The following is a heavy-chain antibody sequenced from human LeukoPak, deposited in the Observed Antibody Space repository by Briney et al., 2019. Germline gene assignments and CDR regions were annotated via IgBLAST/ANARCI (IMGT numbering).Heavy chain of an antibody. J-gene: IGHJ4*02. CDR3: AKYGVTFGGVIVPHGY. CDR1: GFTFSSYA. V-gene: IGHV3-23*01. D-gene: IGHD3-16*02. CDR2: ISGSGVST. Sequence: PGGSLRLSCAASGFTFSSYAMSWVRQAPGKGLEWVSAISGSGVSTYYADSVKGRFTISRDNSKNTLYLQMNSLRAEDTAVYYCAKYGVTFGGVIVPHGYWGQGTLVTVSS.